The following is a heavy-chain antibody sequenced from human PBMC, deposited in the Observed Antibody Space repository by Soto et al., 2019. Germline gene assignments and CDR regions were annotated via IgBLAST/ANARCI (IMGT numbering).Heavy chain of an antibody. D-gene: IGHD3-9*01. Sequence: ASETLSPTCCVSGDSLRKHYLSWIRQPPGTRLEWLGHIFYSGDTSSYNPSLKSRVSMSVDTSKNQFSLKLRSVSADDTAVYFCARVSYFRGFDWLFAFDSWGQGALVTVSS. CDR1: GDSLRKHY. J-gene: IGHJ4*02. CDR3: ARVSYFRGFDWLFAFDS. CDR2: IFYSGDT. V-gene: IGHV4-59*11.